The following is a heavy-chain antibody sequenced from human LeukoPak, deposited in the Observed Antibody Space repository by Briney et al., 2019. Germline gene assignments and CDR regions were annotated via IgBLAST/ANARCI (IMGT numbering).Heavy chain of an antibody. CDR1: GFTFSSYA. D-gene: IGHD6-13*01. V-gene: IGHV3-23*01. J-gene: IGHJ6*03. CDR3: AKGIAAAYYYYYYMDV. CDR2: ISGSGGST. Sequence: TGGSLRLSCAASGFTFSSYAMSWVRQAPGKGLEWVSAISGSGGSTYYADSVKGRFTISRDNSKNTLYLQMNSLRAEDTAVYYCAKGIAAAYYYYYYMDVWGKGTTVTVSS.